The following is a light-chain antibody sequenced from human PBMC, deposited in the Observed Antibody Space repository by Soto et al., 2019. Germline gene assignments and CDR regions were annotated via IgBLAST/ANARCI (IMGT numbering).Light chain of an antibody. V-gene: IGKV3-11*01. Sequence: EIVLTQSPATLSLSRGEGPTLSCRASQSVSSYLAWYQQKPGQAPRLLIYDASNRATGIPARFSGSGSGTDFTLTISSLEPEDFAVYYCQQRSNWPPITFGQGTRLEIK. CDR2: DAS. CDR1: QSVSSY. CDR3: QQRSNWPPIT. J-gene: IGKJ5*01.